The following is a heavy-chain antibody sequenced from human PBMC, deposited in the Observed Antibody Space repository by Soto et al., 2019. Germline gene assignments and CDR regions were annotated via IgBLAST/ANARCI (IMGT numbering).Heavy chain of an antibody. D-gene: IGHD5-18*01. CDR1: GASISGGTYY. CDR2: IYYTGST. Sequence: SETLSLTCTVSGASISGGTYYWTWIRQAPGKGLEWVGHIYYTGSTNYNPALNDRVTISVDTSKNHFSLQLTSVAAADTAVYYCARGAGFSYASTWFDIWGQGTLVTSP. CDR3: ARGAGFSYASTWFDI. J-gene: IGHJ5*02. V-gene: IGHV4-61*03.